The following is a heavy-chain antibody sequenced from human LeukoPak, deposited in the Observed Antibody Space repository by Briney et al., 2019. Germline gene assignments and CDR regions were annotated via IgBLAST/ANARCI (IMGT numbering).Heavy chain of an antibody. Sequence: PGGSLRLPCTASGLTFSTSGFNWVRQAPGKGVEWVAYMGHTGSDRYHAGSIKGRFTISRDNANNFLYLQMNSLRAEDTAVYYCATKTNGRHYDYWGQGTLLTVSS. CDR1: GLTFSTSG. D-gene: IGHD1-14*01. V-gene: IGHV3-21*06. CDR2: MGHTGSDR. CDR3: ATKTNGRHYDY. J-gene: IGHJ4*02.